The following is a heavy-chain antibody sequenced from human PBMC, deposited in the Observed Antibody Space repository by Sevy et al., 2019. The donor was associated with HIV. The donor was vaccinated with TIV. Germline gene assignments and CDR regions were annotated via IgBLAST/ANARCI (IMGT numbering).Heavy chain of an antibody. V-gene: IGHV3-11*04. J-gene: IGHJ6*02. CDR3: ARGSGTYSSGWYGRYYYGMDV. Sequence: GGSLRLSCAASGFNLTDYYINWIRQAPGKGLEWISYISGGDTTTYYSDSVKGRFTVSRDNAKNSLYLQMNSLRAEDTAVYYCARGSGTYSSGWYGRYYYGMDVWGQGTTVTVSS. CDR1: GFNLTDYY. CDR2: ISGGDTTT. D-gene: IGHD6-19*01.